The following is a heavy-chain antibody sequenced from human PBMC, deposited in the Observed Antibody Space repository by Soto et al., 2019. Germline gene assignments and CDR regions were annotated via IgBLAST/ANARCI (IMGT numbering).Heavy chain of an antibody. CDR3: ARVGQNYYGMDV. J-gene: IGHJ6*02. Sequence: QVQLVQSGAEVKKPGASVKVSCKAFGYTFTTYVMHWVRQAPGQRLEWMGWLNAGNDNTEYSQKLQGRVNITRDTSASTVYMELSSLSSEDTAVYYCARVGQNYYGMDVWGQGTTVTVSS. CDR2: LNAGNDNT. D-gene: IGHD3-3*01. V-gene: IGHV1-3*01. CDR1: GYTFTTYV.